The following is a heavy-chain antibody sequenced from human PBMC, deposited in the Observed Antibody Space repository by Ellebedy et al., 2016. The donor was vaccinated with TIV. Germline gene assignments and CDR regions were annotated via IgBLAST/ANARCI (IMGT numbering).Heavy chain of an antibody. CDR1: GFSLTTSGMC. CDR2: VDWDDDK. CDR3: ARIQASTGTIDY. V-gene: IGHV2-70*11. J-gene: IGHJ4*02. Sequence: SDPTLVKPTQTLTFTGTFSGFSLTTSGMCVSWIRQPPGKALEWLERVDWDDDKYDSTALKTRLTISKDTSKNQEVLTMTNLDPVDTATYYCARIQASTGTIDYWGQGTLVTVS. D-gene: IGHD1-7*01.